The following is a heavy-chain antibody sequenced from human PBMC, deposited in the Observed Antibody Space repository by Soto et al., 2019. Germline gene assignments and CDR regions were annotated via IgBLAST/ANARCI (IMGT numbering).Heavy chain of an antibody. J-gene: IGHJ6*02. CDR3: ARQTSYYDSRGTNQYYYYGLGD. D-gene: IGHD3-22*01. CDR1: GYTFTNYW. Sequence: GESLKISCKGSGYTFTNYWIGWVRQMSGKGLEWMGIIHPRDSDTRYSPSFRGQVTISVDKSINTAYLQSSSLRASDTAIYYCARQTSYYDSRGTNQYYYYGLGDWGQGTTVTVSS. CDR2: IHPRDSDT. V-gene: IGHV5-51*01.